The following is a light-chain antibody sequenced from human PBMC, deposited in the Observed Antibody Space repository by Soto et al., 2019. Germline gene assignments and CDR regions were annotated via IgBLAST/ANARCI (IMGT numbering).Light chain of an antibody. J-gene: IGKJ1*01. CDR1: QSVSKNC. Sequence: EIVLTQSPGTLSLSPGESATLSCRASQSVSKNCLAWYQQKPGQAPRLLIYGASNRATGIPDRFSGSGSGTDFTLTISRLEPEDFAVDYCQQYGSSGTFGQGTKVDIK. V-gene: IGKV3-20*01. CDR3: QQYGSSGT. CDR2: GAS.